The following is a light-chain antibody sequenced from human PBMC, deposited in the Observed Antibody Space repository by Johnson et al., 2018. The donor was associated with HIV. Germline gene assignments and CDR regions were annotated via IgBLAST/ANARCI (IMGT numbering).Light chain of an antibody. J-gene: IGLJ1*01. CDR1: SSNIGNNY. V-gene: IGLV1-51*01. CDR2: DNN. Sequence: HSVLTQPPLVSAAPGQKVTISCSGSSSNIGNNYVSWYQQLPGTAPKLLIYDNNKRPSGIPDRFSGSKSGTSATLGITGLQTGDEADYYCGTWDSSLSAPGYVFGTGTKVTVL. CDR3: GTWDSSLSAPGYV.